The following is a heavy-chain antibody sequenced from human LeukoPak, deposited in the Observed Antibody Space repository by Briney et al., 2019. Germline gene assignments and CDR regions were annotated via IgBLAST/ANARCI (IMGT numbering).Heavy chain of an antibody. Sequence: GGSLRLSCAASGFTFSSYGMHWVRQAPGKGREWVAVIWYDGSNKYYADSVKGRFTISRDNSKNTLYLQMNSLRAEDTAVYYCARGGTSRGEFDYWGQGTLVTDSS. CDR1: GFTFSSYG. CDR3: ARGGTSRGEFDY. V-gene: IGHV3-33*01. J-gene: IGHJ4*02. CDR2: IWYDGSNK. D-gene: IGHD1-14*01.